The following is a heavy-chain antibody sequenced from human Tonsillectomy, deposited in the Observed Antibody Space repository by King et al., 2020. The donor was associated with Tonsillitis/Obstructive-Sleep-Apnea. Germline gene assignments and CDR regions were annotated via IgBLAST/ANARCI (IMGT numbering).Heavy chain of an antibody. CDR3: ARGSRVVVVPAAMKYYYMDV. D-gene: IGHD2-2*01. V-gene: IGHV4-34*01. Sequence: VQLQQWGAGLLKPSETLSLTCAVYGGSCSGYYWSWIRQPPGKGLEWIGEINHSGSTNYNPSLKSRVTISVDTSKNQFSLKLSSVTAADTAVYYCARGSRVVVVPAAMKYYYMDVWGKGTTVTVSS. CDR1: GGSCSGYY. CDR2: INHSGST. J-gene: IGHJ6*03.